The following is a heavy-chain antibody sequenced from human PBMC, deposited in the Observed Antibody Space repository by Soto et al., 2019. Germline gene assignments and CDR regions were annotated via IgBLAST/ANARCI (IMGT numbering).Heavy chain of an antibody. CDR3: ARDGVYGGNSW. J-gene: IGHJ4*02. CDR2: IYYSGST. D-gene: IGHD2-21*02. Sequence: QVQLQESGPGLVQPSQTLALACSVSGGSISSGDYYWSRIRQPPGKGLEWIGYIYYSGSTYYNPSLKSRVTISVDTSKNQFSLKLSSVTAADTAVYYCARDGVYGGNSWWGQGTLVTVSS. V-gene: IGHV4-30-4*01. CDR1: GGSISSGDYY.